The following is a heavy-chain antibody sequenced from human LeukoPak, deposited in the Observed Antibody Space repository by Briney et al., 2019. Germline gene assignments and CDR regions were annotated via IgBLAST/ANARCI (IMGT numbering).Heavy chain of an antibody. J-gene: IGHJ4*02. D-gene: IGHD1-26*01. CDR3: ASLHFPGTDY. CDR1: GITFSDYA. V-gene: IGHV3-30*03. Sequence: PGGSLRLSCAASGITFSDYAMNWVRQAPGKGLEWVAVISYDGSNKYYADSVKGRFTISRDNSKNTLYLQMNSLRAEDTAVYYCASLHFPGTDYWGQGTLVTVSS. CDR2: ISYDGSNK.